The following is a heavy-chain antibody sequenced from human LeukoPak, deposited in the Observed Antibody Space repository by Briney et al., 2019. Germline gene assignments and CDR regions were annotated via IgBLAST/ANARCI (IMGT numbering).Heavy chain of an antibody. V-gene: IGHV4-34*01. CDR3: AGVRAVTTPHYYYYYGMDV. Sequence: SETLSLTCAVYGGSFSGYYWSWIRQPPGKGLEWIGEINHSGSTNYNPSLKSRVTISVDTSKNQFSLKLSSVTAADTAVYYCAGVRAVTTPHYYYYYGMDVWGQGTTVTVSS. CDR2: INHSGST. CDR1: GGSFSGYY. J-gene: IGHJ6*02. D-gene: IGHD4-17*01.